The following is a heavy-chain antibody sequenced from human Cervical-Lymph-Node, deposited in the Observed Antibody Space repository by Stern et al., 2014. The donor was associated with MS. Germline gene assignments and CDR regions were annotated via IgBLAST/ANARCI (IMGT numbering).Heavy chain of an antibody. J-gene: IGHJ4*02. Sequence: QLVESGGGVVQPGGSLRLSCATSGFAFASYDLHWVRQAPGKGLEWVAFISNDGSNKYYADSLKDRFIVSRDYSKKTLNLQINSLRREDTAVYYCALPGHFYTNAPDYWGQGTLVTVSS. D-gene: IGHD2-8*01. V-gene: IGHV3-30*03. CDR1: GFAFASYD. CDR3: ALPGHFYTNAPDY. CDR2: ISNDGSNK.